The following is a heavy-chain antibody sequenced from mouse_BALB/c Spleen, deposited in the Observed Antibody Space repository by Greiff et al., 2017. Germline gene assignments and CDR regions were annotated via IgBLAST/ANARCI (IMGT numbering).Heavy chain of an antibody. CDR1: GFTFSSYA. CDR2: ISSGGSYT. CDR3: ARERGGYYYAMDY. J-gene: IGHJ4*01. V-gene: IGHV5-9-3*01. D-gene: IGHD2-2*01. Sequence: EVKLMESGGGLVKPGGSLKLSCAASGFTFSSYAMSWVRQTPEKRLEWVATISSGGSYTYYPDSVKGRFTISRDNAKNTLYLQMSSLRSEDTAMYYCARERGGYYYAMDYWGQGTSVTVSS.